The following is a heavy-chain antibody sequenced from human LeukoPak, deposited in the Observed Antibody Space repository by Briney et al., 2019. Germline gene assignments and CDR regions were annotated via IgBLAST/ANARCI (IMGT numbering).Heavy chain of an antibody. CDR2: FYHSGNT. J-gene: IGHJ5*02. D-gene: IGHD6-13*01. CDR3: ARVLAAAGNNWFDP. V-gene: IGHV4-38-2*02. CDR1: GYSISSGYS. Sequence: PSETLSLTCTVSGYSISSGYSWGWIRQPPGKGLEWIGSFYHSGNTYYNPSLKSRVTISVDTSKNQFSLKLSSVTAADTAVYYCARVLAAAGNNWFDPWGQGTLVTVSS.